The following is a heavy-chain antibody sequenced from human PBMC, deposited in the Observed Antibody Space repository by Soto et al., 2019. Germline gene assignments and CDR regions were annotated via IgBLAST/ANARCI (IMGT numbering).Heavy chain of an antibody. CDR3: AKERGEYYDSSGYYY. D-gene: IGHD3-22*01. Sequence: PGGSLRLSCTASGFTFSSYAMSWVRQAPGKGLEWVSAVSGSGGATYYADSVKGRFTTSRDNSKNTLYLQMNSLRAEDTAVYYCAKERGEYYDSSGYYYWGQGTLVTVSS. J-gene: IGHJ4*02. V-gene: IGHV3-23*01. CDR2: VSGSGGAT. CDR1: GFTFSSYA.